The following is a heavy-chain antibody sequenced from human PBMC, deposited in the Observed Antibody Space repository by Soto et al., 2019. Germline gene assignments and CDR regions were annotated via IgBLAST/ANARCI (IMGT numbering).Heavy chain of an antibody. V-gene: IGHV4-39*01. CDR3: ARLSLYCSSTSCYADWFDP. J-gene: IGHJ5*02. D-gene: IGHD2-2*01. CDR2: IYYSGST. Sequence: QLQLQESGPGLVKPSETLSLTCTVSGGSISSSSYYWGWIRQPPGKGLEWIGSIYYSGSTYYNPSLKSRVTISVDTSKNQFSLKLSSVTAADTAVYYSARLSLYCSSTSCYADWFDPWGQGTLVTVSS. CDR1: GGSISSSSYY.